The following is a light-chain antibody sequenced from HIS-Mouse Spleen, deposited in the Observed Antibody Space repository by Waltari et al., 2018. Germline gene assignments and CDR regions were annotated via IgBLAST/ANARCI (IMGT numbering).Light chain of an antibody. J-gene: IGLJ2*01. CDR3: SSYTSRSTLV. V-gene: IGLV2-14*01. Sequence: QSALTQPASVSGSPGQSITISCTGTSRDVGGYNYVPWYQQHPGKAPKLMIYEVSNRPSGVSNRFSGSKSGNTASLTISGLQAEDEADYYCSSYTSRSTLVFGGGTKLTVL. CDR2: EVS. CDR1: SRDVGGYNY.